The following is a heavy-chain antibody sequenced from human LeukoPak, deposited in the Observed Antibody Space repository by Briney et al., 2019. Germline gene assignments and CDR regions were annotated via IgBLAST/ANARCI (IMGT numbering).Heavy chain of an antibody. Sequence: SETLSLTCTVSGGSISNKYWSWIRQPPGKGVEWIGYIFYSGSTYYSPSLKSRVTISLDTSRNQFSLKLNSVTAADTAVYYCAKSNGYGLIDIWGQGTMVTVSS. CDR2: IFYSGST. D-gene: IGHD3-22*01. CDR3: AKSNGYGLIDI. CDR1: GGSISNKY. V-gene: IGHV4-59*12. J-gene: IGHJ3*02.